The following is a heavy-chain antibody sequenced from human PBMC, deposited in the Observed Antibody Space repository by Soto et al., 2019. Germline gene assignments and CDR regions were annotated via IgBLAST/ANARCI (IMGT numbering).Heavy chain of an antibody. CDR1: GFTFSSYG. CDR2: IWHDGGNK. V-gene: IGHV3-33*01. Sequence: GGSLRLSCAASGFTFSSYGMDWVRQAPGKGLEWVAFIWHDGGNKFYAESVKGRFTISRDNSKNTLYLQMTSLSAEDTAMYYCARDGDVNTGFGKDYWGQGTLVTVSS. D-gene: IGHD3-16*01. J-gene: IGHJ4*02. CDR3: ARDGDVNTGFGKDY.